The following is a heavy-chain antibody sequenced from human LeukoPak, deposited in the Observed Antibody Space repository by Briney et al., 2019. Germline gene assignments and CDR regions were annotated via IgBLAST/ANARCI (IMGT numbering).Heavy chain of an antibody. D-gene: IGHD4-23*01. V-gene: IGHV1-18*01. CDR1: GYTFTSYG. J-gene: IGHJ3*02. CDR2: INAYNGNT. Sequence: AAVTVSCKASGYTFTSYGISWVRQPPGQGVEWVGWINAYNGNTNFEQMLQGRGPMTTNTPTSPAFMELTSVRSADTAVYYCARITTVVTPDDSFDIWGQGTMVTVSS. CDR3: ARITTVVTPDDSFDI.